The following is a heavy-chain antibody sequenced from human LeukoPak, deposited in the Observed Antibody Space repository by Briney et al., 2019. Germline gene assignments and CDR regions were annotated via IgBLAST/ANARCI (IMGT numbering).Heavy chain of an antibody. CDR2: IIPIFGTA. D-gene: IGHD6-19*01. Sequence: SVKVSCKASGGTFSSYAISWVRQAPGQGLEWMGGIIPIFGTANYAQKFQGRVTITADKSTSTAYMELSSLRSEDTAVYYCAREGVAVAGLGIDYWGQGTLVTVSS. CDR3: AREGVAVAGLGIDY. CDR1: GGTFSSYA. J-gene: IGHJ4*02. V-gene: IGHV1-69*06.